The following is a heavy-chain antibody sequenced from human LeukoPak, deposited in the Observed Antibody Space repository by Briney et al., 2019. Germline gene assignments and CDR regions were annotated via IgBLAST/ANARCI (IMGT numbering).Heavy chain of an antibody. V-gene: IGHV4-59*12. J-gene: IGHJ4*02. CDR3: AREDSRGKGGYYFDY. CDR2: IYYSGST. CDR1: GGSISSFY. Sequence: SETLSLTCTVSGGSISSFYWSWIRQPPGKGLEWIGYIYYSGSTTYNPSLKSRVTISVDRSKNQFSLKLSSVTAADTAVYYCAREDSRGKGGYYFDYWGQGTLVTVSS. D-gene: IGHD3-16*01.